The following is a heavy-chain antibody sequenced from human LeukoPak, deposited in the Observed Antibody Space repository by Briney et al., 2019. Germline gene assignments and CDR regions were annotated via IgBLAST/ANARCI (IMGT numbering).Heavy chain of an antibody. CDR1: GGTFSSYA. CDR2: IIPIFGTA. V-gene: IGHV1-69*06. CDR3: ARGENLRYSSGWYEEGFDY. J-gene: IGHJ4*02. D-gene: IGHD6-19*01. Sequence: ASVKVSCKASGGTFSSYAISWVRQAPGQGLEWMGGIIPIFGTANYAQKFQGRVTITADKSTSAAYMELSSLRSEDTAVYYCARGENLRYSSGWYEEGFDYWGQGTLATVSS.